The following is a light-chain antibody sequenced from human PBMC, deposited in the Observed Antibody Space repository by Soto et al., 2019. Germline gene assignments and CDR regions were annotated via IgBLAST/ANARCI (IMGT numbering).Light chain of an antibody. J-gene: IGKJ2*01. Sequence: EIVLTQSPGTLSLSPGERATLSCRASQSVTSNYLAWYQQKPGQAPGLLIYGASSRAPGIPDRFSGSGSGTDFTLTISRLEPEDFAVYYCQQYGSSPATFGQGTKLEIK. CDR1: QSVTSNY. CDR2: GAS. CDR3: QQYGSSPAT. V-gene: IGKV3-20*01.